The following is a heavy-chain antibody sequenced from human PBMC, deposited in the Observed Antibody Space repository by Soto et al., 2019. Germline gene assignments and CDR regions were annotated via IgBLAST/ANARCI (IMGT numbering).Heavy chain of an antibody. J-gene: IGHJ3*02. V-gene: IGHV3-30*18. Sequence: GGSLRLSCAASGFTFSSYGMHWVRQAPGKGLEWVAVISYDGSNKYYADSVKGRFTISRDNSKNTLYLQMNSLRAEDTAVYYCAKDSGPLDDSSGYDAFDIWGQGTMVTVSS. CDR2: ISYDGSNK. D-gene: IGHD3-22*01. CDR1: GFTFSSYG. CDR3: AKDSGPLDDSSGYDAFDI.